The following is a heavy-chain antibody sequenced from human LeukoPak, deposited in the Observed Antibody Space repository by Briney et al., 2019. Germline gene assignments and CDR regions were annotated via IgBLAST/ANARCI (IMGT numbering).Heavy chain of an antibody. D-gene: IGHD6-13*01. J-gene: IGHJ6*03. CDR1: GGSISSYY. CDR3: AREGEEGSSWYKYYYYYMDV. Sequence: SETLSLTCTVSGGSISSYYWSWIRQPAGKGLEWIGRIYTSGSTNYNPSPKSRVTISVDTSKNQFSLKLSSVTAADTAVYYCAREGEEGSSWYKYYYYYMDVWGKGTTVTVSS. CDR2: IYTSGST. V-gene: IGHV4-4*07.